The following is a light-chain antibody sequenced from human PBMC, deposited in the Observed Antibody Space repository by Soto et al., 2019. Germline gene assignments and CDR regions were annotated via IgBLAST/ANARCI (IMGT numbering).Light chain of an antibody. CDR3: SSSAGTNSFVL. CDR1: SSDIGGYNS. J-gene: IGLJ3*02. CDR2: EVN. V-gene: IGLV2-8*01. Sequence: QSALTQAPSASGSPGQSVTISCTGTSSDIGGYNSVSWYQQHPGKAPKLMIYEVNKRPLGVPERFSGSKSGNTASLTVSGLQADDEADYYCSSSAGTNSFVLFGGGTKLTVL.